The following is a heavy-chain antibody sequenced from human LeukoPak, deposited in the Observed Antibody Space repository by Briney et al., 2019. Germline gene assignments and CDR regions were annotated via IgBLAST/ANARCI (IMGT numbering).Heavy chain of an antibody. D-gene: IGHD6-19*01. CDR2: INAGNGNT. Sequence: ASVKVSCKASGYTFTSYAIHWVRQAPGQRLEWMEWINAGNGNTEYSQKSLGRVTITRDTPASTVYMELSSLRSEDTAVYYCATSGRAVAGIGFNYWGQGTLVTVSS. CDR1: GYTFTSYA. J-gene: IGHJ4*02. CDR3: ATSGRAVAGIGFNY. V-gene: IGHV1-3*01.